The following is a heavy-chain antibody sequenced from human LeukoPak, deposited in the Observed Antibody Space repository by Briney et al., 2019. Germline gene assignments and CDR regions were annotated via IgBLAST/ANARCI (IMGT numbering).Heavy chain of an antibody. CDR1: GGSISSGSYY. CDR2: IYASGST. J-gene: IGHJ4*02. D-gene: IGHD3-22*01. Sequence: SQTLSLTCTVSGGSISSGSYYWSWIRQPAGKGLEWIGRIYASGSTNYNPSLKSRVTISVDTSKNQFSLKLSSVTAADTAVYYCAGNYYDSSGKGYWGQGTLVTVSS. V-gene: IGHV4-61*02. CDR3: AGNYYDSSGKGY.